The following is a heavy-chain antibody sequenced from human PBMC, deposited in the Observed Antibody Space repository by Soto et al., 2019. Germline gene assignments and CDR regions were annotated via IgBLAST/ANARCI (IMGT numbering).Heavy chain of an antibody. CDR2: ISYDGSNK. J-gene: IGHJ4*02. D-gene: IGHD4-4*01. Sequence: PGGSLRLSCAASGFTFSSYAMHWVRQAPGKGLEWVAVISYDGSNKYYADSVKGRFTISRDNSKNTLYLQMNSLRAEDTAVYYCARAITVTTNPFDYWGQGTLVTVSS. CDR3: ARAITVTTNPFDY. V-gene: IGHV3-30-3*01. CDR1: GFTFSSYA.